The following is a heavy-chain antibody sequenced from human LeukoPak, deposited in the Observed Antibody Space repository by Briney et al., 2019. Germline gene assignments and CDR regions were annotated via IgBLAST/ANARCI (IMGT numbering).Heavy chain of an antibody. D-gene: IGHD2-2*01. CDR1: GFTFSSYG. V-gene: IGHV3-30*02. J-gene: IGHJ4*02. Sequence: GGTLRLSCAVSGFTFSSYGMHWVRQAPGKGLEWVAFIRYDGSNKYYADSVKGRFTISRDNSKNTLYLQMNSLRAEDTAVYYCAKPRALVVPAPNYWGQGTLVTVSS. CDR2: IRYDGSNK. CDR3: AKPRALVVPAPNY.